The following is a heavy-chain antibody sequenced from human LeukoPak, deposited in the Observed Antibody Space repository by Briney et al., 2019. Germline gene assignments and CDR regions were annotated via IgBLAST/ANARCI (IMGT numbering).Heavy chain of an antibody. Sequence: SETLSLTCGVSGGSVTSTNWWTWVRQPPGKGLEWIGEVHLDGRTNYNPSLESRLTISVDLSENHISLKLTSVTAADTAVFYCAREGGFFRPLDYSGQGTLVTVSS. CDR1: GGSVTSTNW. V-gene: IGHV4-4*02. CDR3: AREGGFFRPLDY. J-gene: IGHJ4*02. CDR2: VHLDGRT. D-gene: IGHD3-3*01.